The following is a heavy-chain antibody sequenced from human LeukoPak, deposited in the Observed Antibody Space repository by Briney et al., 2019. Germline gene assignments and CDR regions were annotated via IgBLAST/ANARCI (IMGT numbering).Heavy chain of an antibody. V-gene: IGHV1-69*13. CDR3: ARTGWFGEYIPIS. CDR1: GGTFSSYA. J-gene: IGHJ5*02. D-gene: IGHD3-10*01. CDR2: IIPIFGTA. Sequence: SVKVSCKASGGTFSSYAISWVRQAPGQGLEWMGGIIPIFGTANYAQKFQGRVTITADESTSTAYMELSSLRSEDTAVYYCARTGWFGEYIPISWGQGTLVTVSS.